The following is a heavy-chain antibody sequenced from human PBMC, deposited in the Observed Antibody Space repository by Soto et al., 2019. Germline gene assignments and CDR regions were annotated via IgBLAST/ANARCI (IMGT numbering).Heavy chain of an antibody. Sequence: VPLLESGGGLVQPGGSLRLSCAASVFTISSYAMSWVRQAPGKGLEWVSAISGSGGSTYYADSVTGRFTISRDNSKNTLDLQMNSLRAEDTAVYYCAKEWYNWNDGNFDYWGQGTLVAVSS. CDR3: AKEWYNWNDGNFDY. J-gene: IGHJ4*02. CDR2: ISGSGGST. D-gene: IGHD1-20*01. CDR1: VFTISSYA. V-gene: IGHV3-23*01.